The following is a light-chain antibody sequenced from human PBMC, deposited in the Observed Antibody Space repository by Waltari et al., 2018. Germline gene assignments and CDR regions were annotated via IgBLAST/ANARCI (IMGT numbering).Light chain of an antibody. CDR2: DAS. V-gene: IGKV3-11*01. CDR1: QSVDSY. CDR3: QQRSNWPPIT. J-gene: IGKJ5*01. Sequence: EIVLTQSPATLSLSPGERATLSCRASQSVDSYLAWYQQKPGQAPRLLIYDASNRATGIPARFSGSVSGTDFTLTISSLEPEDFAVYYCQQRSNWPPITFGQGTRLEIK.